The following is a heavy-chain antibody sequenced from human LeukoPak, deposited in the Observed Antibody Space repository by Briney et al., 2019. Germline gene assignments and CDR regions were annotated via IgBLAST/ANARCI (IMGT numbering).Heavy chain of an antibody. CDR2: IHTSWTT. J-gene: IGHJ5*02. CDR1: GGSMSSYY. Sequence: KPSETLSLTCTVSGGSMSSYYWSFIRQPAGKGLEWIGRIHTSWTTYYNPSLKSRVTMSVDTSTNQFSLRLTSVTAADTAVYYCARGDYYDGGGRNWFDPWGQGTLVTVSS. CDR3: ARGDYYDGGGRNWFDP. V-gene: IGHV4-4*07. D-gene: IGHD3-16*01.